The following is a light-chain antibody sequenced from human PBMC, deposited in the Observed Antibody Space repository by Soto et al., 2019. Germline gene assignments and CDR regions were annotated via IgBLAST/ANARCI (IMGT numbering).Light chain of an antibody. CDR1: SSDVGGYNY. Sequence: QSALTQPASVSGSPGQSITISCTGTSSDVGGYNYVSWYQQHPGKAPKLMIYEVSNRPSGVSNRFSGSKSGNTASLTISGLKAEDEADYYCSSYTGSSTPYVFGTGTKLTVL. CDR2: EVS. V-gene: IGLV2-14*01. J-gene: IGLJ1*01. CDR3: SSYTGSSTPYV.